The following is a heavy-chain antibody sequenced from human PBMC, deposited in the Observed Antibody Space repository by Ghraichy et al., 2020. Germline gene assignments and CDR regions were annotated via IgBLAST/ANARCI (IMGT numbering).Heavy chain of an antibody. Sequence: SETLSLTCAVSGGSISSSNWWSWVRQPPGKGLEWIGEIYHSGSTNYNPSLKSRVTISVDKSKNQFSLKLSSVTAADTAVYYCARDSSLDARAFDYWGQGTLVSVSS. J-gene: IGHJ4*02. CDR1: GGSISSSNW. V-gene: IGHV4-4*02. CDR2: IYHSGST. CDR3: ARDSSLDARAFDY. D-gene: IGHD1-1*01.